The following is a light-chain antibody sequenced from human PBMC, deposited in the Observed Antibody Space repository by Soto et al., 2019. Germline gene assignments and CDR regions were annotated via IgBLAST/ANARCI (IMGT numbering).Light chain of an antibody. CDR2: AAS. Sequence: DIQMTQSPSSLSASVGDRVTITCRASQSISSYLNWYQQKPGKAPKLLIYAASSLQSGVPSRFSGRGSGTDFALTISSLQHEDYATYYCLQSYSTPRTFGQVNKVEIK. CDR1: QSISSY. V-gene: IGKV1-39*01. CDR3: LQSYSTPRT. J-gene: IGKJ1*01.